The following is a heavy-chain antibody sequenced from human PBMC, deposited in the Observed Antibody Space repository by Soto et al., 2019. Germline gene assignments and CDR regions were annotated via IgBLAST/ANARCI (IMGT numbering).Heavy chain of an antibody. Sequence: ASVKVSCKASGCTFTRYYMHWVRQAPGQGLEWMGIINPSGGSTSYAQKFQGRVTMTRDTSTSTVYMELSSLRSEDTAVYYCARDLSIAVAGTWWFDPWGQGTLVTVSS. D-gene: IGHD6-19*01. J-gene: IGHJ5*02. CDR1: GCTFTRYY. CDR2: INPSGGST. CDR3: ARDLSIAVAGTWWFDP. V-gene: IGHV1-46*01.